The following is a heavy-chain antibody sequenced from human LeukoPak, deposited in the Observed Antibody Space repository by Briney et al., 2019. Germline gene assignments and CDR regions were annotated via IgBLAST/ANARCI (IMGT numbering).Heavy chain of an antibody. CDR1: GFTFSSYG. CDR3: AKQSYALNPQGDDAFDI. D-gene: IGHD2-2*01. Sequence: GGSLRLSCAASGFTFSSYGMHWVRQAPGKGLEWVAVISYDGSNKYYADSVKGRFTISRDNSKNTLYLQMNSLRAEDTAVYYCAKQSYALNPQGDDAFDIWGQGTMVTVSS. V-gene: IGHV3-30*18. J-gene: IGHJ3*02. CDR2: ISYDGSNK.